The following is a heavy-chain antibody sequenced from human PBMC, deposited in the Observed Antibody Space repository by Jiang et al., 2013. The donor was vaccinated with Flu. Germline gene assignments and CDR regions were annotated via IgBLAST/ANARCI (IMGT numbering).Heavy chain of an antibody. D-gene: IGHD3-10*01. CDR2: IIPILGIA. CDR3: ARAKTPPFMVRGDNYFDY. Sequence: SGAEVKKPGSSVKVSCKASGGTFSSYTISWVRQAPGQGLEWMGRIIPILGIANYAQKFQGRVTITADKSTSTAYMELSSLRSEDTAVYYCARAKTPPFMVRGDNYFDYWGQGTLVTVSS. J-gene: IGHJ4*02. CDR1: GGTFSSYT. V-gene: IGHV1-69*04.